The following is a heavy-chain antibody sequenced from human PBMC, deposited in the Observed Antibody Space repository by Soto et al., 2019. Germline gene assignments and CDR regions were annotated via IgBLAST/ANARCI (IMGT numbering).Heavy chain of an antibody. CDR1: GFTFGNYA. J-gene: IGHJ4*02. CDR3: AKVTASLKTSDY. CDR2: VSGNGAVT. Sequence: EVQLLDSGGGLAQPGGSLRLSCAASGFTFGNYAMNWVRQAPGKGLEWVSTVSGNGAVTYYADSVKGRFTIPRDNARRTLYLQMNNLRAEDTAIYFCAKVTASLKTSDYWGQGTLVTVSS. D-gene: IGHD5-18*01. V-gene: IGHV3-23*01.